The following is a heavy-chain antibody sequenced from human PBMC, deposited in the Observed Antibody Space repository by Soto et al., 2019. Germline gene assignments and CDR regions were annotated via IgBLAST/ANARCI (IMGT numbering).Heavy chain of an antibody. CDR2: IFPLTDIP. Sequence: QVQLVQSGTEVKKPGSSVKVSCKASGGTFRNYPINWVRQAPGQGLEWMGSIFPLTDIPDYAQNFQARRTISADNSTSTAYMELSGLTSDDTAMYFCARSTLVVLNYFESWGQGTLVTVSS. V-gene: IGHV1-69*02. J-gene: IGHJ4*02. CDR1: GGTFRNYP. CDR3: ARSTLVVLNYFES. D-gene: IGHD1-1*01.